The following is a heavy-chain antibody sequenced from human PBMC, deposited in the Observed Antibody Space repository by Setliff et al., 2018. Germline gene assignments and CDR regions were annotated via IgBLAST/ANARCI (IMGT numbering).Heavy chain of an antibody. CDR2: IYYSGST. V-gene: IGHV4-59*01. Sequence: SETLSLTCTVSGGSISSYYWSWIRQPPGKGLEWIGYIYYSGSTNYNPSLKSRVTISVDTSKNQFSLKLSSVTAADTAVYYCARDKTVQRFITWGQGTLVTVSS. CDR1: GGSISSYY. CDR3: ARDKTVQRFIT. J-gene: IGHJ5*02. D-gene: IGHD3-10*01.